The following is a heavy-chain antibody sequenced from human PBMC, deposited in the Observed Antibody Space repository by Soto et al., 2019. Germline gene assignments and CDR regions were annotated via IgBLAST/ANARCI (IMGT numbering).Heavy chain of an antibody. CDR3: ASSRLRTLSV. D-gene: IGHD6-13*01. Sequence: QVQLQQWGAGLLKPSETLSLTCAVYGGSFSGYYWCWIRQPPGKGLEWIGEINHSGSTNYNPSLKSRVTLSVDTSKNQFSLKLSSVTAADTAVYYCASSRLRTLSVWGQGTMVTVSS. CDR2: INHSGST. V-gene: IGHV4-34*01. J-gene: IGHJ3*01. CDR1: GGSFSGYY.